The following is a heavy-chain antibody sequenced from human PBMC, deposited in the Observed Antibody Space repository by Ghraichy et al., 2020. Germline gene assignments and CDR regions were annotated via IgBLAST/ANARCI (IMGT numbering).Heavy chain of an antibody. Sequence: GESLNISCAASGFTFSSYSMNWVRQAPGKGLECVSSISSSSSYIYYADSVKGRFTISRDNAKNSLYLQMNSLRAEDTAVYYCARAAYSSGWSPLCYWGQGTLVTVSS. CDR2: ISSSSSYI. CDR1: GFTFSSYS. J-gene: IGHJ4*02. V-gene: IGHV3-21*01. D-gene: IGHD6-19*01. CDR3: ARAAYSSGWSPLCY.